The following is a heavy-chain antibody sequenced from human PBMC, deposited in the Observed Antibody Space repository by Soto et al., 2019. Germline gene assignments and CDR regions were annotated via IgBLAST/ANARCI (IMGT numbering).Heavy chain of an antibody. CDR1: GGSISSSSYF. D-gene: IGHD4-17*01. Sequence: QLQLQESGPGLVKPSETLSLTCTVSGGSISSSSYFWGWIRQPPGKGLEWIGSMYYSGTTYYNPSLTGRVPLSVDTSKTHSTPMLSSVTSADTAVYYCASHGESIIRSLNWFDPWGQGTLVTVSS. J-gene: IGHJ5*02. CDR3: ASHGESIIRSLNWFDP. CDR2: MYYSGTT. V-gene: IGHV4-39*01.